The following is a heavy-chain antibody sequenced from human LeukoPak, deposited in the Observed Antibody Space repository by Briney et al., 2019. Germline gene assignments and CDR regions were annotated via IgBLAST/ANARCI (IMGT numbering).Heavy chain of an antibody. CDR1: GYTFTSYG. CDR3: ARPWAIFEVDPYGMDV. V-gene: IGHV1-18*01. Sequence: ASVKVSCKASGYTFTSYGIGWVRQAPGQGLEWMGWISAYNGNTNYAQKLQGRVTMTTDTSTSTAYMELRSLRSDDTAVYYCARPWAIFEVDPYGMDVWGQGTTVTVSS. J-gene: IGHJ6*02. D-gene: IGHD3-3*01. CDR2: ISAYNGNT.